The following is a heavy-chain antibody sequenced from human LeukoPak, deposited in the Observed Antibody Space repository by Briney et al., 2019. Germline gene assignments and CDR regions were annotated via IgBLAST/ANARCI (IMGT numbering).Heavy chain of an antibody. CDR3: ARDLQTGLAFDA. J-gene: IGHJ3*01. CDR2: LSGSGRLV. V-gene: IGHV3-21*06. Sequence: KPGGSLRLSCAASGFGFSSGTMNWVRQAPGKALEWVSSLSGSGRLVWYAASVKGRFTISRDNAANSLFLQMNSLRVEDTAVYYCARDLQTGLAFDAGGQGTVVAVSS. CDR1: GFGFSSGT. D-gene: IGHD7-27*01.